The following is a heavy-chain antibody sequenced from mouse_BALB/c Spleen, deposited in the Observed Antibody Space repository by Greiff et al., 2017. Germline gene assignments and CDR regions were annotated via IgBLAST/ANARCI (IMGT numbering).Heavy chain of an antibody. CDR1: GYSITSDYA. CDR3: ARRGDGYYLYFDY. V-gene: IGHV3-2*02. D-gene: IGHD2-3*01. J-gene: IGHJ2*01. Sequence: EVKLQQSGPGLVKPSQSLSLTCTVTGYSITSDYAWNWIRQFPGNKLEWMGYISYSGSTSYNPSLKSRISITRDTSKNQFFLQLNSVTTEDTATYYCARRGDGYYLYFDYWGQGTTLTVSS. CDR2: ISYSGST.